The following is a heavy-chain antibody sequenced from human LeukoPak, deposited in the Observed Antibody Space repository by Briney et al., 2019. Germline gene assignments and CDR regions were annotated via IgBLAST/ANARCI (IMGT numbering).Heavy chain of an antibody. CDR1: GYTFTGYY. Sequence: ASVKVSCKASGYTFTGYYMHWGRQAPGQGLEWMGWINPNSGGTNYAQKFQGRVTMTRDTSISTAYMELSRLRSDDTAVYYCARDEDGDRYLEYWGQGTLVTVSS. V-gene: IGHV1-2*02. D-gene: IGHD4-17*01. J-gene: IGHJ4*02. CDR2: INPNSGGT. CDR3: ARDEDGDRYLEY.